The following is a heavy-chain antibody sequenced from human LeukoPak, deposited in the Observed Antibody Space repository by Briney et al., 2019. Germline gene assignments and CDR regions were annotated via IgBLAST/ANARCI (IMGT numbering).Heavy chain of an antibody. Sequence: GGFLRLSCAASGFTFSSAWMTWVRQAPGKGLEWVATIKDDGSDRYYVDSVKGRFTISRDNAKKSLWLQMNSLRVEDTAMYYCADLGSRDWGQGTLVTVSS. J-gene: IGHJ4*02. CDR2: IKDDGSDR. CDR3: ADLGSRD. V-gene: IGHV3-7*01. D-gene: IGHD3-16*01. CDR1: GFTFSSAW.